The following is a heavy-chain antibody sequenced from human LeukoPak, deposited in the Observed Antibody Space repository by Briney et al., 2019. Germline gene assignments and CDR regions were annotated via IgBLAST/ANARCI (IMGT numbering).Heavy chain of an antibody. J-gene: IGHJ4*02. CDR2: ITGSGPYM. Sequence: GSLRLSCAASGFTFSTFAMHWVRLSPGKGLEWVSSITGSGPYMLYADSAKHRFTISRDNTKNLLYLEMNSLRAEDTAMYFCVRDVGAVRGEVYFDYWGQGTLVTVSS. CDR3: VRDVGAVRGEVYFDY. CDR1: GFTFSTFA. V-gene: IGHV3-21*06. D-gene: IGHD3-10*01.